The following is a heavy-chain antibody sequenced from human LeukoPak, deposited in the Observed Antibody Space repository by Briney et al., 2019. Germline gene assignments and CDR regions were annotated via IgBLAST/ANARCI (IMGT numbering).Heavy chain of an antibody. J-gene: IGHJ4*02. CDR1: GGTFSSYA. CDR2: IIPIFGTA. Sequence: GASVKVSCKASGGTFSSYAISWVRQAPGQGLEWMGGIIPIFGTANYAQKFQGRVTITADKSTSTAYRELSSLRSEDTALYFCARDLRYYYDSSGYVHFDYWGQGTLVTVSS. CDR3: ARDLRYYYDSSGYVHFDY. D-gene: IGHD3-22*01. V-gene: IGHV1-69*06.